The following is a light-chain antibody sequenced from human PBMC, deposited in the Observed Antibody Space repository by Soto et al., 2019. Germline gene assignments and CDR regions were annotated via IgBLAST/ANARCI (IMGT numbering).Light chain of an antibody. CDR2: DAS. Sequence: EVVMTQSPANLSVSPGVGAPLSCWASQPVSDKLAWYQQKPGQAPRLLIYDASNRATGIPARFSGSGSGTDFTLTISSLEPEDFAVYYCQQRSNWPPTWTFGQGTKVDIK. V-gene: IGKV3-11*01. J-gene: IGKJ1*01. CDR1: QPVSDK. CDR3: QQRSNWPPTWT.